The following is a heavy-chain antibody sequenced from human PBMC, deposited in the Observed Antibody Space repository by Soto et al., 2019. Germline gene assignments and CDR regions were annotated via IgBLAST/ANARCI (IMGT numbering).Heavy chain of an antibody. CDR2: INPSGGST. CDR1: GYTFTSYY. V-gene: IGHV1-46*03. Sequence: VASVKVSCKASGYTFTSYYMHWVRQAPGQGLEWMGIINPSGGSTSYAQKFQGRVTMTRDTSTSTVYMELSSLRSEDTAVYYCARAHLRLGELALYDYWTRGTLVTVSS. J-gene: IGHJ4*02. D-gene: IGHD3-16*02. CDR3: ARAHLRLGELALYDY.